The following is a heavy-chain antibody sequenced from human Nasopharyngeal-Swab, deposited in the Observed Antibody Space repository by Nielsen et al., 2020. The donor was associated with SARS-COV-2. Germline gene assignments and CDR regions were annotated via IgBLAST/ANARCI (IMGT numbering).Heavy chain of an antibody. CDR3: AREVVGGLVDS. J-gene: IGHJ4*02. CDR1: GGSIRSYY. V-gene: IGHV4-59*12. CDR2: FSYTGIT. Sequence: SETLSLTCTVSGGSIRSYYWSWIRQPPGKGLEWIGYFSYTGITNYNPSLKSRVTISVDMSKNKFSLKLSSVAAADTAVYYCAREVVGGLVDSWGQGTLVTVSS. D-gene: IGHD1-26*01.